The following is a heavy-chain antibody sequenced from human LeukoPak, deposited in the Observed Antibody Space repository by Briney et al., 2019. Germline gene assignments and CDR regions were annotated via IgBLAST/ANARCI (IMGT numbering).Heavy chain of an antibody. Sequence: GGSLRLSCAASAFPFSTYVMSWVRQAPGGGLEWISSISGDGARPYYTNSVKGRLTISRDNPKNTLFLQVNSLRVEDTAVYYCAKGGLTTPLHYWGQGTLVTVSS. CDR1: AFPFSTYV. J-gene: IGHJ4*02. CDR2: ISGDGARP. CDR3: AKGGLTTPLHY. D-gene: IGHD1-14*01. V-gene: IGHV3-23*01.